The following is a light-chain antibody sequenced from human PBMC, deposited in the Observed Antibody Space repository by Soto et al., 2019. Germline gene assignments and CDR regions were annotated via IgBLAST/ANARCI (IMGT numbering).Light chain of an antibody. CDR1: QSVGIY. CDR3: QQPDIWPPLT. V-gene: IGKV3-11*01. CDR2: DAT. J-gene: IGKJ4*01. Sequence: VLTQSPATLSLAPEETATLFCKASQSVGIYLGWFQQKPGQAPRVLIYDATNRAGGVPDRFSGSGSGTDFTLTISSLEAEDSAVYYCQQPDIWPPLTFGGGTKLEIK.